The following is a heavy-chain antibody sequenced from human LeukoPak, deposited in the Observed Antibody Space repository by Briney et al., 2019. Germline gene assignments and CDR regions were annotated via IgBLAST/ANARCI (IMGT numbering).Heavy chain of an antibody. CDR2: MNPNSGNT. J-gene: IGHJ6*02. CDR3: ASGGQYSSSWYHYYYYYGMDV. V-gene: IGHV1-8*01. Sequence: ASVEVSCKASGYTFTSYDINWVRQATGQGLEWMGWMNPNSGNTGYAQKFQGRVTMTRNTSISTAYMELSSLRSEDTAVYYCASGGQYSSSWYHYYYYYGMDVWGQGTTVTVSS. D-gene: IGHD6-13*01. CDR1: GYTFTSYD.